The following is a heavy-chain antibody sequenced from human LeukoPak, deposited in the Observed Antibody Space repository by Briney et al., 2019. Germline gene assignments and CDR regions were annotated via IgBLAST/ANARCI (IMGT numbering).Heavy chain of an antibody. Sequence: GGSLRLSCAASGFTFSGYTMNWVRQAPGKGLEWIAYITWGITTIYYADSVKGRFTISRDNANKLLYLQMNNLRVEDTAVYYCARDKDEGALDYWGQGALVTVSS. CDR2: ITWGITTI. CDR3: ARDKDEGALDY. CDR1: GFTFSGYT. J-gene: IGHJ4*02. V-gene: IGHV3-48*01.